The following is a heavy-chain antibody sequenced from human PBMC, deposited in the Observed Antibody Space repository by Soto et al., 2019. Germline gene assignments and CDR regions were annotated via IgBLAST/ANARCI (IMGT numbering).Heavy chain of an antibody. D-gene: IGHD5-18*01. J-gene: IGHJ5*02. V-gene: IGHV4-61*01. CDR1: GGSVSSGSYY. CDR3: ASYKRTARNWFDP. CDR2: IYYSGST. Sequence: PSETLSLTCTVSGGSVSSGSYYWSWIRQPPGKGLEWIGYIYYSGSTNYNPSLKSRVTISVDTSKNQFSLKLSSVTAADTAVYYRASYKRTARNWFDPWGQGTLVTVSS.